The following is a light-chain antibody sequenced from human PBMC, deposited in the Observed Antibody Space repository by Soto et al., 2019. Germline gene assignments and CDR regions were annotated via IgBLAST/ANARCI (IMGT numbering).Light chain of an antibody. J-gene: IGLJ2*01. CDR1: ASNLGGNP. Sequence: QSVLPQPPSVSGTPGPKVSISCSGSASNLGGNPVNWYQHLPGAAPKLLIYTNHQRPSGVPDRFSGSKAGTSASLAISGRRAEDEAKFYCAAWDDSLNAVVFGGGTKLTVL. CDR3: AAWDDSLNAVV. V-gene: IGLV1-44*01. CDR2: TNH.